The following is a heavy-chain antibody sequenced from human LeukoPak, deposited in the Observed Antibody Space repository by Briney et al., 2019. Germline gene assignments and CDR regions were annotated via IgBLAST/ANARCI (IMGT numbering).Heavy chain of an antibody. CDR2: IKQDGSEK. D-gene: IGHD6-19*01. Sequence: GGSLRLSCAASGFTFSSYWMSWVRQAPGKGLEWVANIKQDGSEKYYVDSVKGRFTISRDNAKNSLYLQMNSLRAEDTAVYYCARVRGPRGYSSGWYEGRYYFDYWGQGTLVTVSS. CDR1: GFTFSSYW. V-gene: IGHV3-7*01. CDR3: ARVRGPRGYSSGWYEGRYYFDY. J-gene: IGHJ4*02.